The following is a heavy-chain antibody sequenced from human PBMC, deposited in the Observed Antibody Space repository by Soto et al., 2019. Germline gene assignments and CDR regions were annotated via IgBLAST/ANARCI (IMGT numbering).Heavy chain of an antibody. CDR2: INPGSGVT. CDR3: ARVAGHKNARFGT. Sequence: GASVKVSCKASGYSFTKYHMHWVRQAPGQGLEWMGWINPGSGVTNQAQKFQGRVTMTRDTSITTTYMELNSLTSDDTAVYYCARVAGHKNARFGTGGQGALVTVSS. J-gene: IGHJ4*02. D-gene: IGHD1-1*01. CDR1: GYSFTKYH. V-gene: IGHV1-2*02.